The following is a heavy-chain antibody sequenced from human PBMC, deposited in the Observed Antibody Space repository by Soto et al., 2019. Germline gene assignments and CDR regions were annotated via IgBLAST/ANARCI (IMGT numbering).Heavy chain of an antibody. V-gene: IGHV3-48*01. J-gene: IGHJ5*02. CDR2: ISSSGRTI. CDR1: GFTFSTYN. Sequence: EVQLVESGGGLVQPGGSLSLTCAASGFTFSTYNINWVRQAPGKGLEWVSYISSSGRTIYYADAVKGRFTISRDNAMNSLYLQMNSVTAGDTAVYYCQVPPVAEHGYNWSDPWGQGTLVTVSS. D-gene: IGHD2-2*01. CDR3: QVPPVAEHGYNWSDP.